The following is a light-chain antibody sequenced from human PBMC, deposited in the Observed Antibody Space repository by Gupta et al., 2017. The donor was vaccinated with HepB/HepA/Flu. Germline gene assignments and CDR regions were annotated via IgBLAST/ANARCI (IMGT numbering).Light chain of an antibody. CDR3: MQARHSLT. CDR1: QSILHDTGYNY. V-gene: IGKV2-28*01. J-gene: IGKJ4*01. CDR2: VGS. Sequence: DIVMIQSPLSLSVTPEEPASISCRSSQSILHDTGYNYLDGYLQKPGQSPQLLFYVGSNRSSGVPDRFSGRGSGTYFTLKISRLDAEDVGVYYCMQARHSLTFGGGTRLEIK.